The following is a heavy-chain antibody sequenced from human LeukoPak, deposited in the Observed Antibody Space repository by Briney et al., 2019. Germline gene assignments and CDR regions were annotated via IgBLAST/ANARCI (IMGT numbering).Heavy chain of an antibody. CDR1: GFTFSSYG. CDR2: ISYDGSNK. CDR3: ARSGWYEYYYGMDV. V-gene: IGHV3-30*04. D-gene: IGHD6-19*01. J-gene: IGHJ6*02. Sequence: GGSLRLSCAASGFTFSSYGMHWVRQAPGKGLEWVAVISYDGSNKYYADSVKGRFTISRDNSKNTLYLQMNSLRAEDTAVYYCARSGWYEYYYGMDVWGQGTTVTVSS.